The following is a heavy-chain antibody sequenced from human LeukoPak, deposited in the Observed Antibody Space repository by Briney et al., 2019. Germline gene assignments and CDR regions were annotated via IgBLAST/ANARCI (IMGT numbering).Heavy chain of an antibody. CDR3: ASPLSGWFGLDY. CDR1: GGTFSSYA. J-gene: IGHJ4*02. D-gene: IGHD3/OR15-3a*01. CDR2: IIPIFGTA. V-gene: IGHV1-69*06. Sequence: SVKVSCKASGGTFSSYAISWVRQAPGQGLEWMGGIIPIFGTANYAQKFQGRVTITADKSTSTAYMELSSLRSEDTAVYYCASPLSGWFGLDYWGQGTLVTVSS.